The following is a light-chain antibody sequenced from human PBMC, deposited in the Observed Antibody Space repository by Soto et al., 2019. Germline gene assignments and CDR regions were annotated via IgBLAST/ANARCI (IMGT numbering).Light chain of an antibody. V-gene: IGLV1-51*01. CDR3: ATWHSSLSAGV. CDR2: DNN. Sequence: QSVLTQPPSVSAAPGQKVTISCSGSSSNIGNNYVSWYQHLPGTAPKLLIYDNNKRPSGIPDRFSGSKSGTSATLGITGLQTGDEADYYCATWHSSLSAGVFGGGTKLTVL. CDR1: SSNIGNNY. J-gene: IGLJ2*01.